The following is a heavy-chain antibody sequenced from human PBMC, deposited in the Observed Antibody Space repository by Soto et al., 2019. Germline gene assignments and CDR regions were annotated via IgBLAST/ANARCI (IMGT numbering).Heavy chain of an antibody. J-gene: IGHJ6*02. CDR1: GYTLTELS. D-gene: IGHD3-10*01. Sequence: ASVKVSCKASGYTLTELSMHWVRQAPGKGLEWMGGFDPEDGETIYAQKFQGRVTMTEDTSTDTAYMELSSLRSEDTAVYYCATEVYRGVTNYYYYYGMDVWGQGTTVTVSS. CDR2: FDPEDGET. CDR3: ATEVYRGVTNYYYYYGMDV. V-gene: IGHV1-24*01.